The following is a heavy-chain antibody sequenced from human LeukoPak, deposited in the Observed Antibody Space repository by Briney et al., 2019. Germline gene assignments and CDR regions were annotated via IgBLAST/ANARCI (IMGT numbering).Heavy chain of an antibody. Sequence: KPSETLSLTCTVSGGSISSYYWSWIRQPPGKGLECIGYIYYSGSTNYNPSLKSRVTISVDTSKNRFSLNLSSVTAADTAVYYCARLLRVTTVGPDLYYFDYWGQGTLVTVSS. CDR2: IYYSGST. CDR1: GGSISSYY. J-gene: IGHJ4*02. D-gene: IGHD4-17*01. V-gene: IGHV4-59*08. CDR3: ARLLRVTTVGPDLYYFDY.